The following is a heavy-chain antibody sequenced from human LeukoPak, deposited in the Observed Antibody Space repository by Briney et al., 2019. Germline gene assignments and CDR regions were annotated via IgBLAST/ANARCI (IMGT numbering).Heavy chain of an antibody. D-gene: IGHD3-10*01. J-gene: IGHJ4*02. CDR2: ISGSGGST. Sequence: GGSLRLSCAASGFTFSSYAMSWVRQAPGKGLEWVSAISGSGGSTYYADSMKGRFTISRDNSKTTLYLQMNSLRAEDTAVYYCARKLWFGEPCCYFDYWGQGTLVTVSS. CDR1: GFTFSSYA. CDR3: ARKLWFGEPCCYFDY. V-gene: IGHV3-23*01.